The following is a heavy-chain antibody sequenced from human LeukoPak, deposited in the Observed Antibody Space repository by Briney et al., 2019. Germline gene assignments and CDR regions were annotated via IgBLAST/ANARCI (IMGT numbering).Heavy chain of an antibody. D-gene: IGHD3-22*01. J-gene: IGHJ4*02. CDR3: ARDPGYYDSSGSFDY. V-gene: IGHV3-48*01. Sequence: GGSLRLSCAASGFTFSSYAMSWVRQAPGKGLEWVSYISSSSSTIYYADSVKGRFTISRDNAKNSLYLQMNSLRAEDTAVYYCARDPGYYDSSGSFDYWGQGTLVTVSS. CDR1: GFTFSSYA. CDR2: ISSSSSTI.